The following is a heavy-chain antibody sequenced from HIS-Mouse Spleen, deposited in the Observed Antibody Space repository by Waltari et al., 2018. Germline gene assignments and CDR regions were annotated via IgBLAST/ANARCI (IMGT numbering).Heavy chain of an antibody. V-gene: IGHV4-39*07. CDR2: IYYSGST. CDR3: AREIPYSSSWYDWYFDL. Sequence: QLQLQESGPGLVKPSDTLSLTCTVPGGSISSSSYYWRWIRQPPGKGLEWIGSIYYSGSTYYNPSLKSRVTISVDTSKNQFSLKLSSVTAADTAVYYCAREIPYSSSWYDWYFDLWGRGTLVTVSS. J-gene: IGHJ2*01. D-gene: IGHD6-13*01. CDR1: GGSISSSSYY.